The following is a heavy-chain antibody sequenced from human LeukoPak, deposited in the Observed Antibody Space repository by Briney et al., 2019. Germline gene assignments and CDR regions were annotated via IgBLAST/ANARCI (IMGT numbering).Heavy chain of an antibody. CDR3: AKRSAESSGYFDS. D-gene: IGHD6-19*01. Sequence: GGSLRLSCAASGITFINYSMTGVRQAPGKGLKWVSAITGRGTFTDYADSVKGPFPISRDNSKNTLYLQMNSLRAGDTAIYYCAKRSAESSGYFDSWGQGTLATVSS. V-gene: IGHV3-23*01. J-gene: IGHJ4*02. CDR2: ITGRGTFT. CDR1: GITFINYS.